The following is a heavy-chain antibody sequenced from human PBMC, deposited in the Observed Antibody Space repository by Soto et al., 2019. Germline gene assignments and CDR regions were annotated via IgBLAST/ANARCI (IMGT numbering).Heavy chain of an antibody. CDR2: ISAYNGNT. Sequence: ASVKVSCKASGYTFTSYGISWVRQAPGQGLEWMGWISAYNGNTNYAQKLQGRVTMTTDTSTSTAYIELRSLRSDDTAVYYCARGVIVVVPAAMGYYYYMDVWGKGTTVTVSS. D-gene: IGHD2-2*01. CDR3: ARGVIVVVPAAMGYYYYMDV. J-gene: IGHJ6*03. CDR1: GYTFTSYG. V-gene: IGHV1-18*01.